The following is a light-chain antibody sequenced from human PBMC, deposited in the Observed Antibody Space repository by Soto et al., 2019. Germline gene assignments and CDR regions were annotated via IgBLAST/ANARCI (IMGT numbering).Light chain of an antibody. CDR1: QSVLYSSNNKNY. Sequence: DIVMTQSPDSLAVSLGERATINCKSSQSVLYSSNNKNYFAWYQQKPGQPPKLLIYSASTRESGVPDRFSGSGSGTDFTLTISSVQAEDVAVYYCQQYYSTPLTFGGGTKVEIK. V-gene: IGKV4-1*01. J-gene: IGKJ4*01. CDR2: SAS. CDR3: QQYYSTPLT.